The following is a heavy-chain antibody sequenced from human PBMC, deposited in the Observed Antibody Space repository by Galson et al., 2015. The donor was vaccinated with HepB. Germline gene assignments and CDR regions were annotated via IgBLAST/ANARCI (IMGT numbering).Heavy chain of an antibody. CDR3: TTARYYDFWRARGDFDY. Sequence: SLRLSCAASGFTFSSAWMSWVRQAPGKGLEWVGRIKSKTDGGTTDYAAPVKGRFTISRDDSKNTLYLQMNSLKTEDTAVYYCTTARYYDFWRARGDFDYWGQGTLVTVSS. CDR1: GFTFSSAW. D-gene: IGHD3-3*01. V-gene: IGHV3-15*01. J-gene: IGHJ4*02. CDR2: IKSKTDGGTT.